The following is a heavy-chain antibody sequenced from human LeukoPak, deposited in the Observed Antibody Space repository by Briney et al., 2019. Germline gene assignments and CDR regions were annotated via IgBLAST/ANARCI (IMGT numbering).Heavy chain of an antibody. J-gene: IGHJ4*02. CDR2: IRSKAYGGTT. V-gene: IGHV3-49*03. CDR1: GLTFINAW. CDR3: TRSSLVAGNWDYFDY. Sequence: GGSLRLSCATSGLTFINAWMSWFRQAPGKGLEWVGFIRSKAYGGTTEYAASVKGRFTISRDDSKSIAYLQMNSLKTEDTAVYYCTRSSLVAGNWDYFDYWGQGTLVTVSS. D-gene: IGHD6-19*01.